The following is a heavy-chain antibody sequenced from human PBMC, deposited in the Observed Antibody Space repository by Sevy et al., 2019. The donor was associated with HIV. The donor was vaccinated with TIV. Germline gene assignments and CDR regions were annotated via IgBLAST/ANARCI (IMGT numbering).Heavy chain of an antibody. CDR3: ARGPPDGSYDYFDH. V-gene: IGHV3-21*06. J-gene: IGHJ4*02. D-gene: IGHD1-26*01. Sequence: GGSLRLSCAASGFTFSSFNMNWVRQAPGKGLEWVSSISGLSNYIYYAESLKGRFIISRDNAKNTLYLQINSLRADDTAVYYCARGPPDGSYDYFDHWGQGTLVTVSS. CDR2: ISGLSNYI. CDR1: GFTFSSFN.